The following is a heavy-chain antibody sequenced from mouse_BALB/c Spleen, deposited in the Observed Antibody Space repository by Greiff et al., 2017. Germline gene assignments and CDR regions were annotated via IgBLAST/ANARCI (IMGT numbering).Heavy chain of an antibody. J-gene: IGHJ1*01. Sequence: DVQLVESGGGLVQPGGSRKLSCAASGFTFSSFGMHWVRQAPEKGLEWVAYISSGSSTIYYADTVKGRFTISRDNPKNTLFLQMTSLRSEDTAMYYCARCYYGSSYWYFDVWGAGTTVTVSS. D-gene: IGHD1-1*01. V-gene: IGHV5-17*02. CDR3: ARCYYGSSYWYFDV. CDR2: ISSGSSTI. CDR1: GFTFSSFG.